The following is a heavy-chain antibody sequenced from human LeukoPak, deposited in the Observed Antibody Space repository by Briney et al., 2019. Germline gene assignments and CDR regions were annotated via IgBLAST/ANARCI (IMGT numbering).Heavy chain of an antibody. D-gene: IGHD6-19*01. V-gene: IGHV4-39*07. J-gene: IGHJ4*02. CDR2: IYYSGST. CDR3: ARDRGWYSVDY. Sequence: PSETLSLTCTVSGGSISSSSYYWGWIRQPPGKGLEWIGSIYYSGSTYYNPSLKSRVTISVDTSKNQFSLKLSSVTAADTAVYYCARDRGWYSVDYWGQGTLVTVSS. CDR1: GGSISSSSYY.